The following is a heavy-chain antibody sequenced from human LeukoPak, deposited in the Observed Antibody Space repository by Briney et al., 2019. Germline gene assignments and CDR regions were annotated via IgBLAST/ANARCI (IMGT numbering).Heavy chain of an antibody. V-gene: IGHV3-15*07. J-gene: IGHJ4*02. D-gene: IGHD6-19*01. CDR1: GFTFSSYA. Sequence: GESLRLSCAASGFTFSSYAMNWVRQAPGKGLEWVGQIKSKANGGTIGYAAPVKGRFSISRDDSKDTLYLQMNSLKTDDTAVYYCTTGGSVAGLDYWGQGTLVTVSS. CDR3: TTGGSVAGLDY. CDR2: IKSKANGGTI.